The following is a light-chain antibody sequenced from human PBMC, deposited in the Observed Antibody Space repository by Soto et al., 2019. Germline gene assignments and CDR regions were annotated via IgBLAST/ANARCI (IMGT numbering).Light chain of an antibody. Sequence: EVVMTESPATLSVSPGERVTLSCRASQSVRSNLAWYQQKPGQAPRLLIYGASTRATGIPDRFSGSGSGTDFTLTISRLEPEDFAVYYCQQYGSSSSFGGGTKVDIK. J-gene: IGKJ4*01. V-gene: IGKV3-20*01. CDR1: QSVRSN. CDR2: GAS. CDR3: QQYGSSSS.